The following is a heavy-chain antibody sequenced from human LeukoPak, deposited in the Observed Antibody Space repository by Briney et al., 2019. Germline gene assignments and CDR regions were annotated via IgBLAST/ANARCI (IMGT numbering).Heavy chain of an antibody. CDR1: GYTFTGYY. D-gene: IGHD6-19*01. Sequence: ASVKVSCKASGYTFTGYYMHWVRQAPGQGLEWMGWINPNSGGTNYAQKFQGRVTMTRDTSISTAYMELSRLRSDDTAVYYCAREKIAVDDAFDIWGQGTMVTVSS. J-gene: IGHJ3*02. CDR3: AREKIAVDDAFDI. CDR2: INPNSGGT. V-gene: IGHV1-2*02.